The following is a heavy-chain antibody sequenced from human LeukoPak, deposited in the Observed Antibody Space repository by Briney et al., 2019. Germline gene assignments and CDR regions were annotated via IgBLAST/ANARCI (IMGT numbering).Heavy chain of an antibody. CDR1: GFTFSSYE. J-gene: IGHJ6*03. Sequence: SGGSLRLSCAASGFTFSSYEMNWVRQAPGKGLEWVAYISSSGSTIYYADSLNGRFILSVDNTNNSPYLQMNRLRAEDAAVYYCARGRGSGTYYTRGDYMDVWGKGPTVTISS. V-gene: IGHV3-48*03. CDR2: ISSSGSTI. D-gene: IGHD3-10*01. CDR3: ARGRGSGTYYTRGDYMDV.